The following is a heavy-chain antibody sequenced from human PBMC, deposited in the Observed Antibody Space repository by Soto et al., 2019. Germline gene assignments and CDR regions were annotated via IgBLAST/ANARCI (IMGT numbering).Heavy chain of an antibody. CDR1: GGSISSYY. Sequence: QVQLQESGPGLVKPSETLSLTCTVSGGSISSYYWSWIRQPAGKGLEWIGRIYTRGSTNYNPSLKSRVTMSVDTSKNLCSLKLSSVTAADSAVYYCARVMELLSLDYWGQGALVTVSS. D-gene: IGHD2-15*01. CDR2: IYTRGST. CDR3: ARVMELLSLDY. V-gene: IGHV4-4*07. J-gene: IGHJ4*02.